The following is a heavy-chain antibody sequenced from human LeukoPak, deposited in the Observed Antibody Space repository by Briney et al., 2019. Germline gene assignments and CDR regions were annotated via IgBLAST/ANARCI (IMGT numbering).Heavy chain of an antibody. CDR1: GYTFTSYY. D-gene: IGHD5-18*01. Sequence: ASVKVSCKASGYTFTSYYMHWVRQAPGQGLEWMGIINPSGGSTSYAQKFQGRVTMTRNTSISTAYMELSSLRSEDTAVYYCARKKSWIQLWLRSDYYGMDVWGQGTTVTVSS. J-gene: IGHJ6*02. CDR2: INPSGGST. V-gene: IGHV1-46*01. CDR3: ARKKSWIQLWLRSDYYGMDV.